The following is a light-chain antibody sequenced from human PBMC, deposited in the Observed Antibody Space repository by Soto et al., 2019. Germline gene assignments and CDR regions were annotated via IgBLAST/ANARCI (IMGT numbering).Light chain of an antibody. CDR1: QTVTSSY. J-gene: IGKJ1*01. V-gene: IGKV3-20*01. CDR2: GAS. Sequence: EIVLTQSPGTLSFSPGEKATPSCRASQTVTSSYLAWYQQRPGQGPRLLIYGASSRPTGIPDRFRGSGSGTDFNLTISRLEPEDFAVYYCQQYGSATGTFGQGTKVDIK. CDR3: QQYGSATGT.